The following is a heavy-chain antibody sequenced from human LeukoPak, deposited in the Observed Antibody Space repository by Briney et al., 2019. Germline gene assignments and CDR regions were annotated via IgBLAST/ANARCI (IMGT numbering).Heavy chain of an antibody. J-gene: IGHJ6*04. D-gene: IGHD3-10*02. CDR3: AELGITMIGGV. CDR2: TSWNSDNI. CDR1: GFTFDDYA. V-gene: IGHV3-9*01. Sequence: GGSLRLSCAASGFTFDDYAMHWVRQAPGKGLEWVSGTSWNSDNIAYADSVKGRFTISRDNAKNSLYLQMNSLRAEDTAVYYCAELGITMIGGVWGKGTTVTISS.